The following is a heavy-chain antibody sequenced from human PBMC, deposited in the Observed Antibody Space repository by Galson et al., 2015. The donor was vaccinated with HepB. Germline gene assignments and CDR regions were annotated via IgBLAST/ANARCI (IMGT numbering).Heavy chain of an antibody. CDR3: VKSRVPGTNCFDP. CDR2: ISSSSSTI. V-gene: IGHV3-48*01. CDR1: GFTFSSYS. D-gene: IGHD6-19*01. J-gene: IGHJ5*02. Sequence: SLRLSCAASGFTFSSYSMNWVRQAPGKGLEWVSYISSSSSTIYYADSVKGRFTISRDNSKNTLYLQMNSLRAEDTAVYYCVKSRVPGTNCFDPWGQGTLVTVSS.